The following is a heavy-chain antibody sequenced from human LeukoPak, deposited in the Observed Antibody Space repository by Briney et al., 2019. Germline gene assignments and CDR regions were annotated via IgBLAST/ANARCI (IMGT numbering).Heavy chain of an antibody. CDR1: GFTFSPYG. J-gene: IGHJ4*02. Sequence: PGGSLRLSCAASGFTFSPYGMHWVRQAPGKGLEWVAVISYDGSNKYYADSVKGRFTISRDNSKNTLYLQMNSLRAEDTAVYYCAKEVDGYSYGYDYWGQGTLVTVPS. V-gene: IGHV3-30*18. D-gene: IGHD5-18*01. CDR3: AKEVDGYSYGYDY. CDR2: ISYDGSNK.